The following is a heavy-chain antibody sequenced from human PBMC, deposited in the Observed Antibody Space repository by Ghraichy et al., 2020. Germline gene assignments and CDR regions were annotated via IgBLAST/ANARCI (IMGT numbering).Heavy chain of an antibody. J-gene: IGHJ6*02. CDR2: INHSGST. CDR3: ARRGDQLPNYYYGMDV. Sequence: SETLSLTCAVYGGSFSGYYWSWIRQPPGKGLEWIGEINHSGSTNYNPSLKSRVTISVDTSKNQFSLKLSSVTAADTAVYYCARRGDQLPNYYYGMDVWGQGTTVTVSS. D-gene: IGHD2-2*01. CDR1: GGSFSGYY. V-gene: IGHV4-34*01.